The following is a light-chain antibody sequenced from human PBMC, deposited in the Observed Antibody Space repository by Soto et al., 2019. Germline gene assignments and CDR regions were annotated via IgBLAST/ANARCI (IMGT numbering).Light chain of an antibody. Sequence: QSVLTQPPSASGTPGQRVTISCSGSSSNIGSNNVNWYQQLPGTAPKLLIYYNNQRPSGVPDRFSGSKSGTSASLAISGLQSEDEADYYCAAWDDSLNSYVFGTGTEVTVL. J-gene: IGLJ1*01. CDR3: AAWDDSLNSYV. CDR1: SSNIGSNN. V-gene: IGLV1-44*01. CDR2: YNN.